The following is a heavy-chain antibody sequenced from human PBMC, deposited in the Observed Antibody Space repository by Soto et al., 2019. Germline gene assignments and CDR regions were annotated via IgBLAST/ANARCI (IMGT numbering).Heavy chain of an antibody. CDR1: VYTFTGYY. D-gene: IGHD1-1*01. J-gene: IGHJ3*02. CDR3: ERDIGTITGYDAFDI. CDR2: INPNSGGT. Sequence: ASVKVSCKASVYTFTGYYMHWVRQAPGQGLEWMGWINPNSGGTNYAQKFQGWVTMTRDTSISTAYMELSRLRSDDTAVYYCERDIGTITGYDAFDIWGQGTMVTVSS. V-gene: IGHV1-2*04.